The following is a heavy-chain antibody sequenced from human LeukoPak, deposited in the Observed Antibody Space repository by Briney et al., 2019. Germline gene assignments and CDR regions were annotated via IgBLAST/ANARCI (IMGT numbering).Heavy chain of an antibody. Sequence: PSETLSLTCAVSGGSISSNIWWSWVRQPPGKGLEWIGEIYHSGSTNYNPSLKSRATISVDKSKNQFSLKLNSVTAADTAVYYCARVTDSSGYGGWENWFDPWGQGTLVTVSS. CDR3: ARVTDSSGYGGWENWFDP. D-gene: IGHD3-22*01. CDR2: IYHSGST. J-gene: IGHJ5*02. CDR1: GGSISSNIW. V-gene: IGHV4-4*02.